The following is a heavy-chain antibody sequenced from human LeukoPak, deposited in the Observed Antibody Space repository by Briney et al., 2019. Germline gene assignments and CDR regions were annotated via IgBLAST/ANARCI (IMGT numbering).Heavy chain of an antibody. CDR3: ARGPPEDIVVVPAAFPYNWFDP. D-gene: IGHD2-2*01. CDR1: GFTFSSYS. CDR2: ISSSSSYI. Sequence: GGSLRLSCAISGFTFSSYSMNWVRQAPGEGLEWVSSISSSSSYIYYADSVKGRFTISRDNAKNSLYLQMNSLRAEDTAVYYCARGPPEDIVVVPAAFPYNWFDPWGQGTLVTVSS. J-gene: IGHJ5*02. V-gene: IGHV3-21*01.